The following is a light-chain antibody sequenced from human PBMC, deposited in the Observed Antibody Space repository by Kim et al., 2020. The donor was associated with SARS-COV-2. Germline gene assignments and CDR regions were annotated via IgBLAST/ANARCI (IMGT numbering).Light chain of an antibody. V-gene: IGLV2-18*02. Sequence: GQSVTISCPGTSSDVGSYNRVSWYRQSPGTAPKVMIYEVTNRPSGVPDRFSGSKSGNTASLTISGLQVEDEADYYCASYTGDSTWVFGGGTQLTVL. CDR3: ASYTGDSTWV. CDR1: SSDVGSYNR. J-gene: IGLJ2*01. CDR2: EVT.